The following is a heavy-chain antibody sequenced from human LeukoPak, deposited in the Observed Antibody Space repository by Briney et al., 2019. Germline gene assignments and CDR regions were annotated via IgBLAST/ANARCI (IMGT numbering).Heavy chain of an antibody. Sequence: ASVKVSCKASGGTFSSFAISWVRQAPGQGLEWTGGIIPMFGTANYAQKFQGRVTITTDESTSTAYMELSSLRPEDTAVYYCARATELELLTAPPDIWGQGTMVTVSS. CDR3: ARATELELLTAPPDI. V-gene: IGHV1-69*05. J-gene: IGHJ3*02. CDR2: IIPMFGTA. CDR1: GGTFSSFA. D-gene: IGHD1-7*01.